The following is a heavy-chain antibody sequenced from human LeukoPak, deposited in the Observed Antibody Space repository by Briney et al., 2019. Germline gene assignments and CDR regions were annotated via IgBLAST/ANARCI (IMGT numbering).Heavy chain of an antibody. CDR2: IGHSGST. V-gene: IGHV4-34*01. CDR1: GGSISSYY. D-gene: IGHD3-10*01. CDR3: ARSGTYQYSSAYDY. J-gene: IGHJ4*01. Sequence: PSETLSLTCTVSGGSISSYYWSWIRQPPGKRLEWLGEIGHSGSTNYNPSLNSRVTVSLDTSKNQFSLRLTSVTAADTAVYYCARSGTYQYSSAYDYWGQGNLVTVSS.